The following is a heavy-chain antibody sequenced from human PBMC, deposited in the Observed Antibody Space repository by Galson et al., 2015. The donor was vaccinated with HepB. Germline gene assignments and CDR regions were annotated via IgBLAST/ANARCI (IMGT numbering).Heavy chain of an antibody. J-gene: IGHJ4*02. CDR2: IHWDDDK. D-gene: IGHD3-16*01. CDR3: AHRGTDFYEGIFDY. Sequence: PALVKPTQTLTLTCTFSGFSLNSNGMGVGWIRQPPGKAPEWLAVIHWDDDKRYRPSLQNRLTITKDSSRNQVVLTVTNMDPVDTATYYCAHRGTDFYEGIFDYWGQGTLVTVSS. CDR1: GFSLNSNGMG. V-gene: IGHV2-5*02.